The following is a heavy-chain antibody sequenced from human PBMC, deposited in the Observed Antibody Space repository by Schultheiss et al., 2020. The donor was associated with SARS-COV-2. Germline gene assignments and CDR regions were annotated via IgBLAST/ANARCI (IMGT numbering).Heavy chain of an antibody. D-gene: IGHD4-23*01. V-gene: IGHV3-23*01. CDR3: AKGFTVITGDWFDP. Sequence: GGSLRLSCAASGFTVSSNYMSWVRQAPGKGLEWVSAISGSGGSTYYADSVKGRFTISRDNSKNTLYLQMNSLRAEDTAVYYCAKGFTVITGDWFDPWGQGTLVTVSS. CDR2: ISGSGGST. J-gene: IGHJ5*02. CDR1: GFTVSSNY.